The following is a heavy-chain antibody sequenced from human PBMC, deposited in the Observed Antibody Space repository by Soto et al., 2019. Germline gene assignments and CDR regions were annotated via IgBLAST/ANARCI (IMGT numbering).Heavy chain of an antibody. J-gene: IGHJ3*02. V-gene: IGHV3-30-3*01. Sequence: PGGSLRLSCAASRFTFSKCAMHWVRQAPCKGLEWVAVISYDGSNKYYADSVKGRFTISRDNSKNTLYLQMNSLRAEDTAVYYCARESGSGWYNDAFDIWGQGTMVTVSS. CDR3: ARESGSGWYNDAFDI. D-gene: IGHD6-19*01. CDR2: ISYDGSNK. CDR1: RFTFSKCA.